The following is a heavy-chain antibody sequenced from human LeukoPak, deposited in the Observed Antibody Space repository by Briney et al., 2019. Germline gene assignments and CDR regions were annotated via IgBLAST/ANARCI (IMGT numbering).Heavy chain of an antibody. V-gene: IGHV3-30*03. D-gene: IGHD2-8*02. CDR1: GFTFSSYG. J-gene: IGHJ4*02. CDR3: ARVTSTGSN. Sequence: GGSLRLSCAASGFTFSSYGMHWVRQAPGKGLEWVAVISYDGSNKYYADSVKGRFTISRDNAKNTVYLQMNSLRAEDTAVYYCARVTSTGSNWGQGTLVTVSS. CDR2: ISYDGSNK.